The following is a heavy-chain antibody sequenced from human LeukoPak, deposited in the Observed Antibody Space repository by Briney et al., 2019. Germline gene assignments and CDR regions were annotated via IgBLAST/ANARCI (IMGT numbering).Heavy chain of an antibody. D-gene: IGHD6-6*01. J-gene: IGHJ4*02. V-gene: IGHV4-39*07. Sequence: SETLSLTCTVSGGSISITRYYWGWIRQPPGKGLEWIGSIYHSGSIYYNPSLKSRVTISVDTSKNQFSLKLSSVTAADTAVYYCARGVARSSKFHFSYYFDYWGQGTLVTVSS. CDR2: IYHSGSI. CDR1: GGSISITRYY. CDR3: ARGVARSSKFHFSYYFDY.